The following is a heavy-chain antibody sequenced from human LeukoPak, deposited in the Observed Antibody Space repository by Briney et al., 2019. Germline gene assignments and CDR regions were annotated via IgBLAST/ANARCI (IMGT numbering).Heavy chain of an antibody. J-gene: IGHJ5*02. CDR2: IYSGGST. V-gene: IGHV3-53*04. CDR3: ARGFFEGGSYYH. CDR1: GFTVSSNY. D-gene: IGHD1-26*01. Sequence: GGSLRLSCAASGFTVSSNYMSWVRQAPGKGLEWVSVIYSGGSTYYADSVKGRFTISRHNSKNKLYLQMNSLRAEDTAVYYCARGFFEGGSYYHWGQGTLVTVSS.